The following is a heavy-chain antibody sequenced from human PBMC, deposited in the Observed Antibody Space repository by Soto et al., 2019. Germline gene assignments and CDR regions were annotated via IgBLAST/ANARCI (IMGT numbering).Heavy chain of an antibody. V-gene: IGHV3-30*03. CDR2: ISYDGSNK. CDR1: GFTFSSYG. J-gene: IGHJ4*02. Sequence: GGSLRLSCAASGFTFSSYGMHWVRQAPGKGLEWVAVISYDGSNKYYADSVKGRFTISRDNSKNTLYLQMNSLRAEDTAVYYCARSTSGTDPFDYWGQGTLVTVSS. D-gene: IGHD1-26*01. CDR3: ARSTSGTDPFDY.